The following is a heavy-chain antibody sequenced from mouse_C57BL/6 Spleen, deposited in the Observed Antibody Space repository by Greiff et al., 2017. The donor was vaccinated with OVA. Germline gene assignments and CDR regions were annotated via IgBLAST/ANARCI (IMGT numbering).Heavy chain of an antibody. V-gene: IGHV5-9-1*02. CDR1: GFTFSSYA. D-gene: IGHD2-2*01. CDR3: TSGYYWYFDV. Sequence: EVKVVESGEGLVKPGGSLKLSCAASGFTFSSYAMSWVRQTPEKRLEWVAYISSGGDYIYYADTVKGRFTISRDNARNTLYLQMSSLKSEDTAMYYCTSGYYWYFDVWGTGTTVTVSS. CDR2: ISSGGDYI. J-gene: IGHJ1*03.